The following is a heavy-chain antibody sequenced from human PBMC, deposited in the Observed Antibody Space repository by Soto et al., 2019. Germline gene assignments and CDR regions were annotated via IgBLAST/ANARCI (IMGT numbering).Heavy chain of an antibody. J-gene: IGHJ4*02. V-gene: IGHV3-7*03. D-gene: IGHD4-17*01. CDR1: GFMFGSYW. CDR3: AIVRATDYEFDY. CDR2: IKRDGSEK. Sequence: EVQLVESGGGLVQPGGSLRLSCTASGFMFGSYWMTWVRHVPGKGLQWVANIKRDGSEKYYVDFVKGRFTISRDNADNSVFLDMNNLRVDDTATYYCAIVRATDYEFDYWGQGALVTVSS.